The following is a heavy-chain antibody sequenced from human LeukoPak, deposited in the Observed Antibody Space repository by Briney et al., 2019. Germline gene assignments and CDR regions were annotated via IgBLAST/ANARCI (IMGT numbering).Heavy chain of an antibody. CDR1: GGTFSSYA. Sequence: SVKVSCKASGGTFSSYAISWVRQAPGQGLEWMGGIIPIFGTANYAQKFQGRVTITTDESTSTAYMELSSLRSEDTAVYYCARSIRAYNPTPIVVVPAALYYYYYYKDVWGKGTTVTVSS. V-gene: IGHV1-69*05. D-gene: IGHD2-2*01. CDR3: ARSIRAYNPTPIVVVPAALYYYYYYKDV. CDR2: IIPIFGTA. J-gene: IGHJ6*03.